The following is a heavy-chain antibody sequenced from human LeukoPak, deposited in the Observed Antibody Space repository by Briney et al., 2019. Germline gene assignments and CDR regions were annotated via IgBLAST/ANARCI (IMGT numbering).Heavy chain of an antibody. D-gene: IGHD3-3*01. CDR1: DGSISSSSYY. CDR2: IYYSGST. Sequence: PSETLSLTCTVSDGSISSSSYYWGWIRQPPGKGLEWIGSIYYSGSTYYNPSLKSRVTISVDTSKNQFSLKLSSVTAADTAVYYCARDSPLGDDFWSGYFTSSSNWFDPWGQGTLVTVSS. V-gene: IGHV4-39*07. J-gene: IGHJ5*02. CDR3: ARDSPLGDDFWSGYFTSSSNWFDP.